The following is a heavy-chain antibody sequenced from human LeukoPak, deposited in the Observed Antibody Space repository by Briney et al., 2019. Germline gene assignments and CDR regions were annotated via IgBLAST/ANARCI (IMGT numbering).Heavy chain of an antibody. V-gene: IGHV4-30-4*01. CDR1: GGSISSGDCY. CDR2: IYYSGST. Sequence: PSVTLSLTCTVSGGSISSGDCYWSWIRQPPGKGLEWIGYIYYSGSTYYNPSLKSRVSISVDTSKNQFSLKLSSVTAADTAVYYCARDIVVVVAASGRYYYYGMDVWGQGTTVTVSS. J-gene: IGHJ6*02. D-gene: IGHD2-15*01. CDR3: ARDIVVVVAASGRYYYYGMDV.